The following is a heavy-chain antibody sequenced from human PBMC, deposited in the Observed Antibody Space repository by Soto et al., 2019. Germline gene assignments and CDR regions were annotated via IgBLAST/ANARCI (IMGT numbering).Heavy chain of an antibody. CDR1: GYSFTSYC. V-gene: IGHV5-10-1*01. CDR3: ARHTILSQYSSSWYIDY. Sequence: GESLKISCKGSGYSFTSYCVSWVRQMPWKGLEWMGRIDPSDSYTNYSPSFQGHVTISADKSISTAYLQWSSLKASDTAMYYCARHTILSQYSSSWYIDYWGQGTLVTVSS. J-gene: IGHJ4*02. CDR2: IDPSDSYT. D-gene: IGHD6-13*01.